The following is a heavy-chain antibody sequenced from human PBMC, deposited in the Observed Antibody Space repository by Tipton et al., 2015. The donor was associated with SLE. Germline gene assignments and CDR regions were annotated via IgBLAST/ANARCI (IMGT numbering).Heavy chain of an antibody. D-gene: IGHD5-12*01. V-gene: IGHV1-18*04. CDR1: GYTFTGYY. CDR3: ARMNGYDYDAFDI. Sequence: QSGAEVKKPGASVKVSCKASGYTFTGYYMHWVRQAPGQGLEWMGWISAYNGNTNYAQKLQGRVTMTTDTSTSTAYMELRILRSEDTAVYYCARMNGYDYDAFDIWGQGTMVTVSS. CDR2: ISAYNGNT. J-gene: IGHJ3*02.